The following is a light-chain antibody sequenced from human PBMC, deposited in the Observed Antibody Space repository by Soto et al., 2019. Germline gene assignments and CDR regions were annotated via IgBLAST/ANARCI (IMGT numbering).Light chain of an antibody. CDR3: QQYGGSPRT. J-gene: IGKJ1*01. CDR1: QSVSSGY. V-gene: IGKV3-20*01. Sequence: IVVTQSPGTLSLSPGERGTLSCRASQSVSSGYLAWYQQRPGQAPRLLIYDASSRATGIPDRFSGSGSGTDFTLTISRLEPEDFAVYYCQQYGGSPRTFGQGTKVDIK. CDR2: DAS.